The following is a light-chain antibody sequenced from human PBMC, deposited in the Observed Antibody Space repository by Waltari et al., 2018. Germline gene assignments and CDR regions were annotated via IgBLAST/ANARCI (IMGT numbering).Light chain of an antibody. Sequence: QLVLTQSPSVSASLGASVKLTCTLSSGHSSNVIAWHQQQPGKGPRYLMNVNNDGSHSKGDEIPDRFSGSSSGAERYLTISSLQADDEADYYGQTGGHGTWVFGGGTKLTVL. CDR2: VNNDGSH. CDR3: QTGGHGTWV. J-gene: IGLJ3*02. CDR1: SGHSSNV. V-gene: IGLV4-69*01.